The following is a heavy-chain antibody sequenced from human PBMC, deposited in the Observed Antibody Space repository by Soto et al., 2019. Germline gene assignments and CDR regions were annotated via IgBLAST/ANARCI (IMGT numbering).Heavy chain of an antibody. CDR1: GFTFSSYS. CDR2: ISGSSSYI. Sequence: GSLRLSCAASGFTFSSYSMNWVRQAPGKGLEWVSSISGSSSYIYYADSVKGRFTISRDNAKNSLYLQMNSLRAEDTAVYYCARENPGYSLDYWGQGTLVTVSS. CDR3: ARENPGYSLDY. V-gene: IGHV3-21*01. D-gene: IGHD1-26*01. J-gene: IGHJ4*02.